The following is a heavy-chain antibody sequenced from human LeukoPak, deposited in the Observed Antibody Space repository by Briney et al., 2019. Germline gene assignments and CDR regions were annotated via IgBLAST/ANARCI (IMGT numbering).Heavy chain of an antibody. CDR2: ISAYNGNT. D-gene: IGHD6-13*01. CDR3: ARDVGYSSRWTTTGDY. CDR1: GYTFTSYG. J-gene: IGHJ4*02. V-gene: IGHV1-18*01. Sequence: ASVKVSCKASGYTFTSYGISWVRQAPGQGLEWMGWISAYNGNTNYAQKLQGRVTMTTDTSTSTAYLELRSLRSDDTAVYYCARDVGYSSRWTTTGDYWGQGTLVTVSS.